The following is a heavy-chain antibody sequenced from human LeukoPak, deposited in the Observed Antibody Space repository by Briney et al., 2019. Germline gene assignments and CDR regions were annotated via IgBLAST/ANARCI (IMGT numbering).Heavy chain of an antibody. CDR1: GYTFTGYF. D-gene: IGHD5-12*01. CDR3: ARDRTRGYSGFDLDY. V-gene: IGHV1-2*02. J-gene: IGHJ4*02. Sequence: RASMKVPCKASGYTFTGYFIHWVRQVPGQGLEWMGWINPNSGGTNYAQTFQGRVTMTRDTSISTVYMEVRSLTSDDTAVYYCARDRTRGYSGFDLDYWGQGTLVTVSS. CDR2: INPNSGGT.